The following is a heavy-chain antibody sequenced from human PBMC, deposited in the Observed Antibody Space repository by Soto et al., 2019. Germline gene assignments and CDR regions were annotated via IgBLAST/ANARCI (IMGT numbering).Heavy chain of an antibody. Sequence: GSGPTLVNPTQTLTLTCTFSGFSLSTSGVGVGWIRQPPGKALEWLALIHWNDDKRYSPSLKSRLTITKDTSKNQVVLTMTNMDPVDTATYYCAHSGGGILLGDLVHTFDYWGQGTLVTVSS. V-gene: IGHV2-5*01. CDR2: IHWNDDK. CDR1: GFSLSTSGVG. J-gene: IGHJ4*02. D-gene: IGHD3-16*01. CDR3: AHSGGGILLGDLVHTFDY.